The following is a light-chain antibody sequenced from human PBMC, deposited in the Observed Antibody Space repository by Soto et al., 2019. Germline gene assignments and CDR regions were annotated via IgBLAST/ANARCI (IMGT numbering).Light chain of an antibody. J-gene: IGLJ3*02. CDR2: SYT. Sequence: QSVLTQPPSASGTPGQRVTISCSGSTSNFGSNSVYWYQHLPGTAPKLLIFSYTQRPSGVPDRFSGSKSATSASLATSGLRSDDEDDYYCAAWDDRLSGWVFGGGTKVTVL. CDR3: AAWDDRLSGWV. CDR1: TSNFGSNS. V-gene: IGLV1-47*02.